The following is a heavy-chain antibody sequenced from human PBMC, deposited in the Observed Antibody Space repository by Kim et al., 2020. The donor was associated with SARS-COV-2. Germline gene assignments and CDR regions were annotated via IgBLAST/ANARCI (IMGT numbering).Heavy chain of an antibody. CDR1: GIIVTNHY. Sequence: GGSLRLSCAASGIIVTNHYLTWVRQAPGKGLEWLSMIHIDGTTYYVDSVRGRFTISRDTSENTLYLQMNNLRAEDTAIYFCRRGHWGDTPSWGQGTRVTISS. CDR3: RRGHWGDTPS. D-gene: IGHD7-27*01. V-gene: IGHV3-53*01. J-gene: IGHJ5*02. CDR2: IHIDGTT.